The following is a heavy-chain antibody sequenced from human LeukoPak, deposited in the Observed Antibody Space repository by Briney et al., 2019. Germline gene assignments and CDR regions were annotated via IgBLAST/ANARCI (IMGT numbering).Heavy chain of an antibody. CDR2: IIPIFGTA. CDR1: GGTFSSYA. J-gene: IGHJ6*02. CDR3: ASRLLGTTGTTLGYYGMDV. Sequence: SVTVSCTASGGTFSSYAISWVRQAPGQGLEWMGGIIPIFGTANYAQKFQGRVTITADESTSTAYMELSSPRSEDTAVYYCASRLLGTTGTTLGYYGMDVWGQGTTVTVSS. D-gene: IGHD1-1*01. V-gene: IGHV1-69*13.